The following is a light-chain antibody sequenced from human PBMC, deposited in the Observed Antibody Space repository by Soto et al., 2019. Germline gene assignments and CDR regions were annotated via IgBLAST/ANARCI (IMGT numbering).Light chain of an antibody. CDR3: QQYSNWPLYS. CDR2: DAS. CDR1: QSVSNN. J-gene: IGKJ2*03. Sequence: EIVMTQSPATLSVSPGVRATLSCRASQSVSNNLAWYQQKPGQAPRLLMYDASTRATGIPARFSGSGSGMEFTLTISSLQSEDFAVYYCQQYSNWPLYSCGQGTRLEIK. V-gene: IGKV3-15*01.